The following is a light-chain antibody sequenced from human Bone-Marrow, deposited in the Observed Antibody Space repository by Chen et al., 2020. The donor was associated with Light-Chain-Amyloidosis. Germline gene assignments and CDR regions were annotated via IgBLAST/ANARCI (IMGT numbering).Light chain of an antibody. V-gene: IGLV2-11*01. J-gene: IGLJ2*01. Sequence: QSALTQPRSVSGSPGQSVTISCTGTSRDVGAYNYVSWYQQHPDKAPELILYDVNKRPSGVPDRFSGSKSGNTASLTISGLQAEDEGDYYCGSYTGRDSVVFGGGTKLTVL. CDR3: GSYTGRDSVV. CDR2: DVN. CDR1: SRDVGAYNY.